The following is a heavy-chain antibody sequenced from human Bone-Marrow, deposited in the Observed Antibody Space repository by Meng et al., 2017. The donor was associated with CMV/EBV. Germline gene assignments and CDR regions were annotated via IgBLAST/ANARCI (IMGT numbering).Heavy chain of an antibody. D-gene: IGHD3-22*01. Sequence: ASVKVSCKASGYTFTGYYMHWVRQAPGQGLEWMGWINPNSGGTNYAQKFQGRVTMTRDTSISTAYMELSRLRSDDAAVYYCARAVRDDHYDSSGYPSGFDYWGQGTLVTVSS. CDR2: INPNSGGT. V-gene: IGHV1-2*02. J-gene: IGHJ4*02. CDR3: ARAVRDDHYDSSGYPSGFDY. CDR1: GYTFTGYY.